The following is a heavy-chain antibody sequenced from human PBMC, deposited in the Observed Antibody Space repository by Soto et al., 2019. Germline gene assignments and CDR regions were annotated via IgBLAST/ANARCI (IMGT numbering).Heavy chain of an antibody. CDR2: IYSDDSI. CDR3: ARGEAGSYS. CDR1: GFTVRSNY. J-gene: IGHJ2*01. V-gene: IGHV3-53*01. D-gene: IGHD1-26*01. Sequence: GGSLRLSCAASGFTVRSNYMNWVRQPPGKGLEWVSVIYSDDSIYYADSVKGRFIISRDNSKNTLYLQMNSLRAEDTAVYYCARGEAGSYSWGRGTLVTVSS.